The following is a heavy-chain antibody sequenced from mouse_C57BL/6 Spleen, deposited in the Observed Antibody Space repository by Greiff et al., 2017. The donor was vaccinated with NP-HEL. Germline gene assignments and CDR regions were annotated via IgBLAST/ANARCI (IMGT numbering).Heavy chain of an antibody. V-gene: IGHV5-4*01. J-gene: IGHJ4*01. CDR3: ARERGVYDKGAMDY. CDR1: GFTFSSYA. CDR2: ISDGGSYT. D-gene: IGHD2-3*01. Sequence: EVNVVESGGGLVKPGGSLKLSCAASGFTFSSYAMSWVRQTPEKRLEWVATISDGGSYTYYPDNVKGRFTISRDNAKNNLYLQMSHLKSEDTAMYYCARERGVYDKGAMDYWGQGTSVTVSS.